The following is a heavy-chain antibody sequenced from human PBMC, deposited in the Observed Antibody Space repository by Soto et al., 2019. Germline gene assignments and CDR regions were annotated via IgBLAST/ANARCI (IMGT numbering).Heavy chain of an antibody. CDR1: GGSISSSNW. CDR2: IYHSGST. CDR3: ARAPDAGYSSSWYGGDAFDI. D-gene: IGHD6-13*01. J-gene: IGHJ3*02. V-gene: IGHV4-4*02. Sequence: SETLSLTCAVSGGSISSSNWWSWVRQPPGKGLEWIGEIYHSGSTNYNPSLKSRGTISVDKSKNQFSLKLSSVTAADTAVYYCARAPDAGYSSSWYGGDAFDIWGQGTMVTVSS.